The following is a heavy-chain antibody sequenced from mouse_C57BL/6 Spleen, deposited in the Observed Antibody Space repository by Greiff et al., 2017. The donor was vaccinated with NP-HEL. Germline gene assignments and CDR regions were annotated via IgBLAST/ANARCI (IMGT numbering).Heavy chain of an antibody. V-gene: IGHV1-64*01. Sequence: QVQLQQPGAELVKPGASVKLSCKASGYTFTSYWMHWVKQRPGQGLEWIGMIHPNSGSTNYNEKFKSKATLTVDKSSSTAYMQLSSLTSEDSAVYYCARERNYYGSSYWYFDVWGTGTTVTVSS. D-gene: IGHD1-1*01. CDR2: IHPNSGST. CDR3: ARERNYYGSSYWYFDV. CDR1: GYTFTSYW. J-gene: IGHJ1*03.